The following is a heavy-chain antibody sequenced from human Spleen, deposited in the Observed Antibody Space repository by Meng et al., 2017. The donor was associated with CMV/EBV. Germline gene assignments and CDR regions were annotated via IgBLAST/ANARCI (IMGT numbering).Heavy chain of an antibody. J-gene: IGHJ5*02. V-gene: IGHV1-18*01. Sequence: ASVKVSCKASGGTFSSYAISWVRQAPGQGLEWIVWIGAYNDNAKYAQNLQGRVTMTTDISTRTAYMELRSLTSEDTAVYYCARASGSSSNWFDPWGQGTLVTVSS. CDR1: GGTFSSYA. D-gene: IGHD6-13*01. CDR3: ARASGSSSNWFDP. CDR2: IGAYNDNA.